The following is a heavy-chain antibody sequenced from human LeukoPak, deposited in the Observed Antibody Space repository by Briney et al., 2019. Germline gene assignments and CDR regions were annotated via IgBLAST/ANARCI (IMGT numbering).Heavy chain of an antibody. CDR2: IYYSGST. V-gene: IGHV4-59*01. Sequence: KPSETLSLTCTVSGGSISSYYWSWIRQPPGKGLEWIGYIYYSGSTNYNPSLNSRVTISVDTSKNQFSLKLSSVTAADTAVYYCARVFRGAVTSNWFDPWGQGTLVTVSS. J-gene: IGHJ5*02. CDR1: GGSISSYY. D-gene: IGHD4-17*01. CDR3: ARVFRGAVTSNWFDP.